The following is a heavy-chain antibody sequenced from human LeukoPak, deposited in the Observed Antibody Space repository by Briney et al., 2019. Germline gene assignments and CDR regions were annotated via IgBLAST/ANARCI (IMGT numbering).Heavy chain of an antibody. Sequence: GGSLRLSCAASGFTFSDYAMHWVRQAPGKGLEWVAVISKDGSDKYYPGSVRGRFTISRDNSKDTIYLQMDSLRAEDTAIYYCARDYWWNYDYWGQGTLVTVSS. J-gene: IGHJ4*02. V-gene: IGHV3-30-3*01. CDR3: ARDYWWNYDY. CDR1: GFTFSDYA. CDR2: ISKDGSDK. D-gene: IGHD1-7*01.